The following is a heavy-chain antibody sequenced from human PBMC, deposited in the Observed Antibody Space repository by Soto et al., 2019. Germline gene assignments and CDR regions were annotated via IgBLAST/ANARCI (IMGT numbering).Heavy chain of an antibody. D-gene: IGHD7-27*01. CDR3: VRHLSGGDAFDM. Sequence: QLHLQESGPRLVKPSETLSLICTVSGASIRSRGSYWGWIRQSPGKGLEGIGSISHSGSTFYNSPLKSLVTISADTSNNHRSLKMTSVNAADTAIFYCVRHLSGGDAFDMWGQGTMVTVSS. V-gene: IGHV4-39*01. CDR1: GASIRSRGSY. J-gene: IGHJ3*02. CDR2: ISHSGST.